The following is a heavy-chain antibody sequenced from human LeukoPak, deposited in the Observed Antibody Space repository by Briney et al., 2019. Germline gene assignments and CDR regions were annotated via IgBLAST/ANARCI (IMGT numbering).Heavy chain of an antibody. J-gene: IGHJ4*02. V-gene: IGHV3-21*01. CDR3: ARDLDSSGSLDY. D-gene: IGHD1-26*01. Sequence: GGSLRLSCAASGFTFSSYSMNWVRQAPGKGLEWVSSISSSSYIYYADSVKGRFTISRDNAKNSLYLQMNSLRAEDTAVYYCARDLDSSGSLDYWGQGTLVTVSS. CDR2: ISSSSYI. CDR1: GFTFSSYS.